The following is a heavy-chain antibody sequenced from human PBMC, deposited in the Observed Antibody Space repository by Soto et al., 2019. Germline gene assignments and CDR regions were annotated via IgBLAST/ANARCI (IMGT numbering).Heavy chain of an antibody. V-gene: IGHV1-69*01. CDR3: AMSQGSSTSLEIYYYYYYGMDV. CDR2: IIPISDTT. J-gene: IGHJ6*02. CDR1: GGTFSSYA. D-gene: IGHD2-2*01. Sequence: QVQLVQSGAEVKKPGSSVKVSCKASGGTFSSYAISWVRQAPGQGLEWMGGIIPISDTTNYAQKFQGRVTITADESTSTAYMELSSLRSEDTAVYYCAMSQGSSTSLEIYYYYYYGMDVWCQGTTVTVSS.